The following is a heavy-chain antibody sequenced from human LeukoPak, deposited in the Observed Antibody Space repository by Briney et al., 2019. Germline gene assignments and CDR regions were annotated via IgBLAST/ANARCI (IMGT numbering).Heavy chain of an antibody. CDR3: ASFYCSGGSCYQYYYYYYMDV. CDR2: IYYSGST. CDR1: SASISSSPYY. V-gene: IGHV4-39*01. D-gene: IGHD2-15*01. J-gene: IGHJ6*03. Sequence: SETLSLTCTVSSASISSSPYYWGWIRQPPGKGLEWIGIIYYSGSTYSNPSLRSRVTISVDTSKNQFSLKLSSVTAADTAVYYCASFYCSGGSCYQYYYYYYMDVWGKGTTVTISS.